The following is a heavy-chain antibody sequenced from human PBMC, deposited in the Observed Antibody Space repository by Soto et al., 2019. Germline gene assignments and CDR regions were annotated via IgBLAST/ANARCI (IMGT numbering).Heavy chain of an antibody. Sequence: GGSLRLSCAASGFTFSSYWMHWVRQAPGKGLVWVPRINSDVRSTNYADSVKGRFTISRDNAKNTVYLQMNSLRVEDTGVYYCVRRWLQGYDHWGQGTPGHRLL. D-gene: IGHD5-12*01. J-gene: IGHJ4*02. CDR3: VRRWLQGYDH. CDR2: INSDVRST. V-gene: IGHV3-74*01. CDR1: GFTFSSYW.